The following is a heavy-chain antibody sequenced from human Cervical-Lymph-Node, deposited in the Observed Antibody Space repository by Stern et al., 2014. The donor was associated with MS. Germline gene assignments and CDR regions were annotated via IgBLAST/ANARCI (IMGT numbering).Heavy chain of an antibody. CDR2: MNPNSGNT. J-gene: IGHJ5*02. V-gene: IGHV1-8*01. Sequence: DQLVESGAEVKKPGASVKVSCKASGYTFTSYDINWVRQATGQGLEWMGWMNPNSGNTGYAQKFQGRVTMTRNPSISTAYMELSSLRSEDTAVYYCARGQATYDFWSGYRPTWFDPWGQGTLVTVSS. CDR1: GYTFTSYD. CDR3: ARGQATYDFWSGYRPTWFDP. D-gene: IGHD3-3*01.